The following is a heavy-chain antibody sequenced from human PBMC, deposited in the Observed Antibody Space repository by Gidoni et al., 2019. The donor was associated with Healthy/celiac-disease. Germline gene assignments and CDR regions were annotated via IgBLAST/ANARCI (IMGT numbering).Heavy chain of an antibody. CDR2: IYYSGST. Sequence: QGQLQESGPGLVKPSETLSLTCTVSGGSVGSGSYYWSWIRQPPGKGLEWIGYIYYSGSTNYNPSLKSRVTISVDTSKNQFSLKLSSVTAADTAVYYCAREPLGVRRIGAFDIWGQGTMVTVSS. V-gene: IGHV4-61*01. CDR1: GGSVGSGSYY. CDR3: AREPLGVRRIGAFDI. D-gene: IGHD1-26*01. J-gene: IGHJ3*02.